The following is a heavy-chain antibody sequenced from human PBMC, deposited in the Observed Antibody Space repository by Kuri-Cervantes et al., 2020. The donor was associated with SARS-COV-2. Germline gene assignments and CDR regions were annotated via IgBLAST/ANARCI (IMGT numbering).Heavy chain of an antibody. J-gene: IGHJ4*02. CDR3: ARRHEIVPDY. Sequence: GSLRLSCTVSGGSISSSSYYWGWIRQPPGKGLEWIGSIYYSGSTYYNPSLKSRVTISVDTSKNQFSLELSSVTAADTAVYYCARRHEIVPDYWGQGTLVTVSS. V-gene: IGHV4-39*07. CDR1: GGSISSSSYY. CDR2: IYYSGST. D-gene: IGHD2/OR15-2a*01.